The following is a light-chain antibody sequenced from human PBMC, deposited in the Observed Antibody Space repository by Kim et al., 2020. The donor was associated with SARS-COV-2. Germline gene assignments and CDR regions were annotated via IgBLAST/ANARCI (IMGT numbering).Light chain of an antibody. V-gene: IGKV3-15*01. CDR3: QQSFTTPLLT. Sequence: IVMTQSPATLSVSPGERVTLSCRASQSVRNNLAWYQQRPGQAPRLLLYGASTRATDIPARFSGSGSGTEFTLTIRSLQSEDFATYYCQQSFTTPLLTFGGGTKLEI. J-gene: IGKJ4*01. CDR2: GAS. CDR1: QSVRNN.